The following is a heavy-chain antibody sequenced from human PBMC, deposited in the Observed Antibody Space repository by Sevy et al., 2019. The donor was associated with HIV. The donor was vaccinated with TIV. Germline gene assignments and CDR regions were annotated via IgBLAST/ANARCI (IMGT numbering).Heavy chain of an antibody. J-gene: IGHJ3*01. Sequence: GGSLRLSCAASGFPFSSYAMNRVRQGPRKGLEWVSATGGRGGATYYADSVKGRFTISRDNSKNTLYLQMDSLRAEDTAVYYCAKDVVAVVGDAFDVWGQGTMVTVSS. V-gene: IGHV3-23*01. CDR2: TGGRGGAT. D-gene: IGHD2-15*01. CDR1: GFPFSSYA. CDR3: AKDVVAVVGDAFDV.